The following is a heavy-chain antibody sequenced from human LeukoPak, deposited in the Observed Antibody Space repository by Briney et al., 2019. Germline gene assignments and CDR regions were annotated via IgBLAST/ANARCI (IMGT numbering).Heavy chain of an antibody. V-gene: IGHV3-43*01. CDR2: ISWDGGST. J-gene: IGHJ4*02. CDR1: GFTFDDYT. D-gene: IGHD6-6*01. Sequence: QPGGSLRLSCAASGFTFDDYTMHWVRQAPGKGLEWVSLISWDGGSTYYADSVKGRFTISRDNSKNSLYLQMNSLRTEDTALYYCANDSEVGSSSSYFDHWGQGTLVTVSS. CDR3: ANDSEVGSSSSYFDH.